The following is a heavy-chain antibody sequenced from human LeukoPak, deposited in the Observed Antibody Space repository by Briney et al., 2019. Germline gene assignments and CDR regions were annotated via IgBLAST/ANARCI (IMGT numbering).Heavy chain of an antibody. CDR1: GGSVNSYY. V-gene: IGHV4-59*02. D-gene: IGHD3-16*01. CDR3: SRGGYGGLTDFDS. CDR2: IYYSGST. J-gene: IGHJ4*02. Sequence: SETLSLTCTVSGGSVNSYYWSWIRQPPGKGLEWIGYIYYSGSTNYNPSLKSRVTISVDTSKNQFSLKLNSVTAADTAVYYCSRGGYGGLTDFDSWGQGTLVTVSS.